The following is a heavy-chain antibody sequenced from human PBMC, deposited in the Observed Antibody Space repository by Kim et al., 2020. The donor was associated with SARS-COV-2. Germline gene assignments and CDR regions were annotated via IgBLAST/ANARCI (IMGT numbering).Heavy chain of an antibody. CDR3: ALDDYFGFIF. J-gene: IGHJ3*01. CDR1: GFTFSSYA. V-gene: IGHV3-23*01. CDR2: ISGSGGST. Sequence: GGSLRLSCAASGFTFSSYAMSWVRQAPGKGPEWVSAISGSGGSTYYADSVKGRFTISRDNSKNTLYLQMNSLRAEDTAVCYCALDDYFGFIFWGQGTMVTVSS. D-gene: IGHD4-17*01.